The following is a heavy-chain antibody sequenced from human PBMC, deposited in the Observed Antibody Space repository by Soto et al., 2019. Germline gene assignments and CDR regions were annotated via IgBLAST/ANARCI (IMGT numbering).Heavy chain of an antibody. CDR3: ARAATSGWADY. Sequence: SETLSLTCAVYGGSFSGYYWSWIRQPPGKGLEWIGEINHSGSTNYNPSLKSRVTISVDTSKNQFSLKLSSVTAADTAVYYCARAATSGWADYWGQGTLVTVS. CDR2: INHSGST. D-gene: IGHD6-19*01. J-gene: IGHJ4*02. CDR1: GGSFSGYY. V-gene: IGHV4-34*01.